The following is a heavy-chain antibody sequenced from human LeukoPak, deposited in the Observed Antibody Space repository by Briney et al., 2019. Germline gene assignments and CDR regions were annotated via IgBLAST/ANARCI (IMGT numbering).Heavy chain of an antibody. D-gene: IGHD2-2*01. Sequence: GESLKISRKGSGYSFTSYWIGWVRQMPGKGLEWMGIIYPGDPDTRYSPSFQGQVTISADKFISTAYLQWSSLKASDTAMYYCARPGYCSSTSCYAEVGAFDIWGQGTMVTVSS. CDR1: GYSFTSYW. J-gene: IGHJ3*02. CDR2: IYPGDPDT. CDR3: ARPGYCSSTSCYAEVGAFDI. V-gene: IGHV5-51*01.